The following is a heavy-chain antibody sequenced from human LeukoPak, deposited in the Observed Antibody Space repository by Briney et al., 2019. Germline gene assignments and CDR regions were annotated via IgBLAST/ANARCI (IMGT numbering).Heavy chain of an antibody. J-gene: IGHJ4*02. CDR3: AKDTGITMVRGIFDY. CDR1: GFTFSSYA. Sequence: PGGSLRLSCAASGFTFSSYAMHWVRQAPGKGLEWVAVISYDGSNKYYADSVKGRFTISRDNSKNTLYLQMNSLRAEDTAVYYCAKDTGITMVRGIFDYWGQGTLVTVSS. D-gene: IGHD3-10*01. CDR2: ISYDGSNK. V-gene: IGHV3-30*04.